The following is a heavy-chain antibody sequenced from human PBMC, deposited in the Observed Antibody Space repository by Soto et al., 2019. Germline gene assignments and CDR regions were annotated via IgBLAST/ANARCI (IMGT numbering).Heavy chain of an antibody. CDR3: AAGGPSSLYCSGGSCSYYYVMDV. J-gene: IGHJ6*02. CDR1: GFTFTSSA. D-gene: IGHD2-15*01. V-gene: IGHV1-58*01. Sequence: SVKVSCKASGFTFTSSAVQWVRRARGQRLEWIGWVVVGSGNTNYAQMFQERVTITRDMSTSTAYMELSSLRSEDTAVYYCAAGGPSSLYCSGGSCSYYYVMDVWGQGTTVTVSS. CDR2: VVVGSGNT.